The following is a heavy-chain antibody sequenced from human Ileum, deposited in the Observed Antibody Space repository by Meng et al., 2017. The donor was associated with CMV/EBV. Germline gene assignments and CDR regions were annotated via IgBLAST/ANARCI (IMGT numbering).Heavy chain of an antibody. CDR2: VYSSGST. V-gene: IGHV4-4*07. CDR1: GGSISGYY. D-gene: IGHD2-2*01. J-gene: IGHJ4*02. Sequence: GQSRGSGPGLVKPSETLSLTCTVSGGSISGYYWSWTRQPATKGLEWIGRVYSSGSTDYNPSLQSRVTMSVDTSKNQFSLKLSSVTAADTAVYYCARGSSSWAFDYWGQGTLVTVSS. CDR3: ARGSSSWAFDY.